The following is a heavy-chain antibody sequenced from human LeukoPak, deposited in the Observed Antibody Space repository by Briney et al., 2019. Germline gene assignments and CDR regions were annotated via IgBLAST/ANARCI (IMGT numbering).Heavy chain of an antibody. CDR1: EFTFSSYV. D-gene: IGHD3-10*01. CDR3: ARDRRLLWFGEYNYYYMDV. V-gene: IGHV3-23*01. CDR2: ISGSGGST. J-gene: IGHJ6*03. Sequence: GGSLRLSCEASEFTFSSYVMSWVRQAPGKGLEWVSAISGSGGSTYYADSVKGRFTISRDNSKNTLYLQMNSLRAEDTAVYYCARDRRLLWFGEYNYYYMDVWGKGTTVTISS.